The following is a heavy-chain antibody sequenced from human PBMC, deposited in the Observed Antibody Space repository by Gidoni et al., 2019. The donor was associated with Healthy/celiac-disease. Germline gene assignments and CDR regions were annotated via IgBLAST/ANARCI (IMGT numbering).Heavy chain of an antibody. CDR3: ARTAYDYSWGSYEH. CDR2: IFSNDEK. D-gene: IGHD3-16*01. V-gene: IGHV2-26*01. CDR1: GFSLSNARMG. Sequence: QVTLKESSPVLVKPTETLTLTCTVSGFSLSNARMGVSWIRQPPVKALEWLAHIFSNDEKSYSTSLKSRITISKDTSKSQVVLTMTNMDPVDTATYYCARTAYDYSWGSYEHWGQGTRVTVSS. J-gene: IGHJ4*02.